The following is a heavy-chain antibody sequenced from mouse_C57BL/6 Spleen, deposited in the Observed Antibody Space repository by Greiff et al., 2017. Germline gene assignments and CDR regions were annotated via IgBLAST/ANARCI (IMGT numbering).Heavy chain of an antibody. CDR1: GYTFTSYW. D-gene: IGHD2-3*01. CDR3: ARCPYYDGYPYYFDY. CDR2: IDPSDSYT. J-gene: IGHJ2*01. Sequence: QVQLKQPGAELVKPGASVKLSCKASGYTFTSYWMQWVKQRPGQGLEWIGEIDPSDSYTNYNQKFKGKATLTVDTSSSTAYMQLSSLTSEDSAVYYCARCPYYDGYPYYFDYWGQGTTLTVSS. V-gene: IGHV1-50*01.